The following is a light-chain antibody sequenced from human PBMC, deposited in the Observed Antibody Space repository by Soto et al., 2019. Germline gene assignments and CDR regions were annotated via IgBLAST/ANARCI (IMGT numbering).Light chain of an antibody. CDR3: QQYNTYST. J-gene: IGKJ1*01. CDR2: KAS. V-gene: IGKV1-5*03. CDR1: QSISSW. Sequence: DIQMTQSPSTLSAFVGDRVTITCRASQSISSWLAWYQQKPGEAPKLLINKASTLESVVPSRFSGSGSGTEFSLTISSLQPDDFATYYCQQYNTYSTFGQGTKVDIK.